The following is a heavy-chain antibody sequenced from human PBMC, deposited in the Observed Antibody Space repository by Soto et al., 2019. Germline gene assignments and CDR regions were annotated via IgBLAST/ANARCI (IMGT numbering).Heavy chain of an antibody. J-gene: IGHJ6*02. CDR1: GGTFSSYA. CDR2: IIPIFGTA. Sequence: GASVKVSCKASGGTFSSYAISWVRQAPGQGLEWMGGIIPIFGTANYAQKFQGRVTITADESTSTAYMELSSLRSEDTAVYYCARIVGATPPYYYGMDVWGQGTTVTVSS. D-gene: IGHD1-26*01. CDR3: ARIVGATPPYYYGMDV. V-gene: IGHV1-69*13.